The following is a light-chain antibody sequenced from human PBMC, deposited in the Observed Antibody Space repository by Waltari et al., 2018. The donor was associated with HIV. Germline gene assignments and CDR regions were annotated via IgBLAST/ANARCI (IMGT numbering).Light chain of an antibody. CDR2: DNN. J-gene: IGLJ3*02. CDR3: QSYDTSLSAVV. Sequence: QSVVTQPPSVSGAPGPRITIACSGSSSNPGAGYDVHWYQQLPGTAPKVIIYDNNKRPSGVPDRFSGSKSGTSASLAITGLQAEDEAEYYCQSYDTSLSAVVFGGGTTLTVL. V-gene: IGLV1-40*01. CDR1: SSNPGAGYD.